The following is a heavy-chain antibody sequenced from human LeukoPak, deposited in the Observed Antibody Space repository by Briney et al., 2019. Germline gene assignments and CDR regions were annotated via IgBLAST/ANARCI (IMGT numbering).Heavy chain of an antibody. CDR2: INPSGGST. V-gene: IGHV1-46*01. CDR3: ARDRQQLVDYYYYYGMDV. D-gene: IGHD6-13*01. CDR1: GYTFTSYY. Sequence: VSVKVSCKASGYTFTSYYMHWVRQAPGQGLEWMGIINPSGGSTSYAQKFQGRVTMTRDTSTSTVYMELSSLRSEDTAVYYCARDRQQLVDYYYYYGMDVWGQGTTVTVSS. J-gene: IGHJ6*02.